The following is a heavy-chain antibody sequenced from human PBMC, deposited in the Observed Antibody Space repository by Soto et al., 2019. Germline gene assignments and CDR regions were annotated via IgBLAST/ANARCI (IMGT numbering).Heavy chain of an antibody. Sequence: SETLSLTCTVSGGSITSSSHYWGWIRQPPGKGLECIGNIYYDGNTYYNPSLKSRVTISLDTSKNQFSLRLNSVTAADTAVYYCVKGEYYYDSSGYYPFDYWGQGTLVTVSS. CDR2: IYYDGNT. CDR1: GGSITSSSHY. CDR3: VKGEYYYDSSGYYPFDY. J-gene: IGHJ4*02. D-gene: IGHD3-22*01. V-gene: IGHV4-39*01.